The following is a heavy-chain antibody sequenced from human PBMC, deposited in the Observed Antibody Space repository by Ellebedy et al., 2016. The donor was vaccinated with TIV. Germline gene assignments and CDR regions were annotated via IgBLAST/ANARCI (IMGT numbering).Heavy chain of an antibody. J-gene: IGHJ3*02. D-gene: IGHD1-20*01. V-gene: IGHV3-23*01. CDR1: GFTFSSYA. Sequence: GESLKISXAASGFTFSSYAMSWVRQAPGKGLEWVSAISGSGGSTYYADSVKGRFTISRDNAKNSLYLQMNSLKTEDTAVYYCTTDPRYNWNDDAFDIWGQGTMVTVSS. CDR2: ISGSGGST. CDR3: TTDPRYNWNDDAFDI.